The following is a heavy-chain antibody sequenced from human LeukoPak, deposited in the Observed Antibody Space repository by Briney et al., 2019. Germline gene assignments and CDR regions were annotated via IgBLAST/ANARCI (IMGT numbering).Heavy chain of an antibody. CDR3: ARGPHDILTGYYFDY. Sequence: ASVKVSCKASGYTFTSYYMHWVRQAPGQGLEWMGIINPSGGSTSYAQKFQGRVTMTRDTSTSTVYMELSSLRSEDTAVYYCARGPHDILTGYYFDYWGQGTLVTVSS. CDR1: GYTFTSYY. D-gene: IGHD3-9*01. CDR2: INPSGGST. J-gene: IGHJ4*02. V-gene: IGHV1-46*01.